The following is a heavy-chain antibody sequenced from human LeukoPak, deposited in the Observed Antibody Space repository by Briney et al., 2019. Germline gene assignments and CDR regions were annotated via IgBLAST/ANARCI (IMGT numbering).Heavy chain of an antibody. CDR3: AKDFGGGALYYFDS. D-gene: IGHD1-26*01. CDR1: GFTFSRNG. V-gene: IGHV3-23*01. CDR2: ISGSGGST. Sequence: GGSLRLSCAASGFTFSRNGMTWVRQAPGKGLEWVSAISGSGGSTYYADSVKGRFTISRDNSKNALYLQMNSLRVEDTAVYYCAKDFGGGALYYFDSWGQGILVTVSS. J-gene: IGHJ4*02.